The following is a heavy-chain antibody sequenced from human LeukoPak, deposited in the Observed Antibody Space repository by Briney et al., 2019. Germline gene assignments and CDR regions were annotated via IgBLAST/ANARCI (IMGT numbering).Heavy chain of an antibody. D-gene: IGHD4-17*01. V-gene: IGHV3-30*02. CDR2: IRYDGSNK. J-gene: IGHJ4*02. CDR3: AKDRDGDYVFDY. CDR1: GFTFSSYA. Sequence: PGRSLRLSCAASGFTFSSYAMHWVRQAPGKGLEWVAFIRYDGSNKYYADSVKGRFTISRDNSKNTLYLQMNSLRAEDTAVYYCAKDRDGDYVFDYWGQGTLVTVSS.